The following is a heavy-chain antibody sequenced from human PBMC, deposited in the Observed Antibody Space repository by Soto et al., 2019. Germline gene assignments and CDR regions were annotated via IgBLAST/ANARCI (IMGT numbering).Heavy chain of an antibody. Sequence: LRLSCAASGFTFSSYAMSWVRQAPGKGLEWVSAISGSGGSTYYADSVKGRFTISRDNSKNTLYLQMNSLRAEDTAVYYCAKGGEHCSSTSCFYFDYWGQGTLVTVSS. CDR2: ISGSGGST. CDR1: GFTFSSYA. CDR3: AKGGEHCSSTSCFYFDY. V-gene: IGHV3-23*01. D-gene: IGHD2-2*01. J-gene: IGHJ4*02.